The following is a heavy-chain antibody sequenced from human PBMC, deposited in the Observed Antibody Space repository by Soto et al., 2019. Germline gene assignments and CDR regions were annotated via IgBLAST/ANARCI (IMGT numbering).Heavy chain of an antibody. D-gene: IGHD2-15*01. CDR2: IYYSGST. Sequence: QVQLQESGPGLVKPSQTLSLTCTVSGGSISSGDYYWSWIRQPPGKGLEWIGYIYYSGSTYYNPCLKDRVNKSVAPAKNQFSLKLSFVTAADTAVYYWARTPPVGATPSSIGWFDPWGQGTLVTVSS. J-gene: IGHJ5*02. CDR1: GGSISSGDYY. CDR3: ARTPPVGATPSSIGWFDP. V-gene: IGHV4-30-4*01.